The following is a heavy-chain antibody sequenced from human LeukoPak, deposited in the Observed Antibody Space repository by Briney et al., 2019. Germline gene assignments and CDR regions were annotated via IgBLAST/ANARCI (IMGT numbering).Heavy chain of an antibody. J-gene: IGHJ3*02. Sequence: GGSLGLSCAASGFTFSDYYMSWIRQAPGKGLEWVSYISSSGSTIYYADSVKGRFTISRDNAKNSLYLQMNSLRAEDTAVYYCARHQSSPDAFDIWGQGTMVTVSS. D-gene: IGHD6-6*01. V-gene: IGHV3-11*04. CDR3: ARHQSSPDAFDI. CDR1: GFTFSDYY. CDR2: ISSSGSTI.